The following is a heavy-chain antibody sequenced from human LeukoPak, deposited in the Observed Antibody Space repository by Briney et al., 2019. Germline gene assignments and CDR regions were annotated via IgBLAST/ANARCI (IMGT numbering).Heavy chain of an antibody. CDR1: GGSFSGYY. V-gene: IGHV4-34*01. D-gene: IGHD6-19*01. Sequence: SETLSLTCAVYGGSFSGYYWSWIRQPPGRGLEWIGEINRSGSTNYNPSLKSQVTISVDTSKNQFSLKLSSVTAADTAVYYCARGAGSGWSQGNWFDPWGQGTLVTVSS. CDR3: ARGAGSGWSQGNWFDP. J-gene: IGHJ5*02. CDR2: INRSGST.